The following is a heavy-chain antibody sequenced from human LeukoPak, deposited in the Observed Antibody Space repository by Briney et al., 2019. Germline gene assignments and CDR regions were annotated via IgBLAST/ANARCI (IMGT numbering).Heavy chain of an antibody. D-gene: IGHD4-23*01. V-gene: IGHV1-46*01. Sequence: ASVKVSCKASGYTFTSYYMHWVRQAPGQGLEWMGLINPTGGSTGYAQKFQGRVTMTRDMSTSTDYMELSSLRSEDTALYYCAKDTDYGGSYAFDIWGQGTMVTVSS. J-gene: IGHJ3*02. CDR2: INPTGGST. CDR3: AKDTDYGGSYAFDI. CDR1: GYTFTSYY.